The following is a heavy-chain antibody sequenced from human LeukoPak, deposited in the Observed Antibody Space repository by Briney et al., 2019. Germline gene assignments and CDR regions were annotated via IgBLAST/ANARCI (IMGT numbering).Heavy chain of an antibody. CDR2: ISSSSSYI. CDR3: ARDYYDSSGYSHSGGDY. V-gene: IGHV3-21*01. D-gene: IGHD3-22*01. Sequence: GGSLRLSCAASGFTFSSYSMNWVRQAPGKGLEWVSSISSSSSYIYYADSVKGRFTISRDNAKNSLYLQMNSLRAEDTAVCYCARDYYDSSGYSHSGGDYWGQGTLVTVSS. J-gene: IGHJ4*02. CDR1: GFTFSSYS.